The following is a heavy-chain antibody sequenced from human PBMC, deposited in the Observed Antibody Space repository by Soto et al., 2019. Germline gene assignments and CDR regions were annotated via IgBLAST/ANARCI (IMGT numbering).Heavy chain of an antibody. CDR3: ARDKITGLFDY. CDR2: INHSGST. J-gene: IGHJ4*02. CDR1: GGSFSGYY. V-gene: IGHV4-34*01. D-gene: IGHD2-8*02. Sequence: TSETLSLTCAVYGGSFSGYYWTWIRQPPGTGLEWIGEINHSGSTNCNPSLKSRVTISVDTSKNQFSLKLTSVTAADTAVYYCARDKITGLFDYWGQGTLVTVS.